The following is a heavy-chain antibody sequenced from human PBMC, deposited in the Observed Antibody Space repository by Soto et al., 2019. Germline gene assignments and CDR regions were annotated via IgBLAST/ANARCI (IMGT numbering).Heavy chain of an antibody. Sequence: GASVKVSCKASGGTFSSYAISWVRQAPGQGLEWMGGIIPIFGTANYAQKFQGRVTITADESTSTAYMEPSSLRSEDTAVYYCARDSPIRRAIDYWGQGTLVTVSS. D-gene: IGHD3-10*01. CDR2: IIPIFGTA. CDR1: GGTFSSYA. V-gene: IGHV1-69*13. J-gene: IGHJ4*02. CDR3: ARDSPIRRAIDY.